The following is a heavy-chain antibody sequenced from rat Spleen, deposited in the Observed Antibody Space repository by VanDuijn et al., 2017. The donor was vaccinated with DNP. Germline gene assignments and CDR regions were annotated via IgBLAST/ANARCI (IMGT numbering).Heavy chain of an antibody. CDR3: ARGRLYPHYAMDA. J-gene: IGHJ4*01. V-gene: IGHV5-7*01. D-gene: IGHD1-2*01. CDR2: ISTSGSRT. CDR1: GFTFSDYY. Sequence: EVQLVESGGGLVQPGRSLKLSCAASGFTFSDYYMAWVRQAPKKGLEWVATISTSGSRTYYPDSVKGRFTISRDNAQNTLYLQMSKLGSEDTAIYYCARGRLYPHYAMDAWGQGTSVTVSS.